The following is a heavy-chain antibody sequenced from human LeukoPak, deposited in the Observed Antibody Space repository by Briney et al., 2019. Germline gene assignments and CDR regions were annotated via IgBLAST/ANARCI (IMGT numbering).Heavy chain of an antibody. Sequence: ISAYNGNTSYAQKRHGRVTMTTDSSTSTAYMELRSLRSDDTAVYYCARDRAKSIVVVPAGYWGQGTLVTVSS. J-gene: IGHJ4*02. CDR2: ISAYNGNT. V-gene: IGHV1-18*01. CDR3: ARDRAKSIVVVPAGY. D-gene: IGHD2-2*01.